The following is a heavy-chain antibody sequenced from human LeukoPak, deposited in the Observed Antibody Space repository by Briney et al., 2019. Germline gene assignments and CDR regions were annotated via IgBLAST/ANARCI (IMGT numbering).Heavy chain of an antibody. D-gene: IGHD6-13*01. CDR1: GYTFTSYG. V-gene: IGHV1-3*01. Sequence: GASVKVSCKASGYTFTSYGISWVRQAPGQRLEWMGWINAGNGNTKYSQKFQGRVTITRDTSASTAYMELSSLRSEDTAVYYCARDGGPQYSSSLPDYWGQGTLVTVSS. J-gene: IGHJ4*02. CDR3: ARDGGPQYSSSLPDY. CDR2: INAGNGNT.